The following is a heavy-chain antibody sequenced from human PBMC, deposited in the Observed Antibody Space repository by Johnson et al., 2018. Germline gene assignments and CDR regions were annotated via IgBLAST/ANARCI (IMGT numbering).Heavy chain of an antibody. V-gene: IGHV3-30*18. J-gene: IGHJ1*01. CDR2: VAYDGGNK. CDR1: GFIFSNYW. D-gene: IGHD6-19*01. CDR3: AEVSGSGWYPPVYFQD. Sequence: QVQLQESGGGFVKPGGSLRLSCAASGFIFSNYWMTWVRQAPGKGLEWVAVVAYDGGNKYLADSVKGRFTISRDNSNNTLYRQRISLRADDTATYSRAEVSGSGWYPPVYFQDWCQGTLVTVSS.